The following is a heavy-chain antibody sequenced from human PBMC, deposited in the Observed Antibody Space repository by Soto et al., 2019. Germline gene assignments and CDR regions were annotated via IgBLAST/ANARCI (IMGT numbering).Heavy chain of an antibody. J-gene: IGHJ4*02. Sequence: QLVESGGGLVQPGGSLRLSCAASGITLSRYWVTWVRQAPGKGLEWVANINQDGSEKYYVDSVKGRFTISRDNAKNSRYLEMNSLRGEDTAVYYCARPYCSGGSCYSPPEYWGQGTLVTVSS. V-gene: IGHV3-7*04. CDR3: ARPYCSGGSCYSPPEY. D-gene: IGHD2-15*01. CDR2: INQDGSEK. CDR1: GITLSRYW.